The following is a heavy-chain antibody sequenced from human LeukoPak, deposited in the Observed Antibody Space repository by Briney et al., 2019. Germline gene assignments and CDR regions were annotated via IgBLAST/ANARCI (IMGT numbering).Heavy chain of an antibody. V-gene: IGHV4-4*07. CDR3: ARSYCTNGVCYTGFSL. CDR1: GGSISSYY. J-gene: IGHJ4*02. CDR2: IYTSGST. Sequence: SETLSLTCTVSGGSISSYYWSWIRQPAGKGLEWIGRIYTSGSTNYNPSLKSRVTISVDKSKNQFSLKLSSVTAADTAVYYCARSYCTNGVCYTGFSLWGQGTLVTVSS. D-gene: IGHD2-8*01.